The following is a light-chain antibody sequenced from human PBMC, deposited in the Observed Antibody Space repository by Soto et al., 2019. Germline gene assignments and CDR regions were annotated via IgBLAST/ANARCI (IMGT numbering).Light chain of an antibody. CDR1: RSNIGSNT. CDR3: AAWDDSLNGSYV. Sequence: QSALTQPPSTSGTPGQRVTISCSGSRSNIGSNTVTWYQQFPGTAPKLLIYSNNQRPSGVPDRFSGSKSGTSASLAISGLQSEDEADYYCAAWDDSLNGSYVFGTGTKVTV. V-gene: IGLV1-44*01. J-gene: IGLJ1*01. CDR2: SNN.